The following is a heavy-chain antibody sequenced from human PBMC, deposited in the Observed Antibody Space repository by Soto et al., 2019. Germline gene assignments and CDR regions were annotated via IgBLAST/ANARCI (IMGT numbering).Heavy chain of an antibody. CDR3: ATYHDSDWETYRFRH. J-gene: IGHJ4*02. CDR2: IKYDASEK. D-gene: IGHD3-16*02. V-gene: IGHV3-7*01. Sequence: GGSVRLSCAASGFNFGSYWMSWARQAPGKGLERVATIKYDASEKKYVDSVKGRFTMSRDNAKNSLYLQMDSLRAEDTAMYYCATYHDSDWETYRFRHWGQGTLVTVSS. CDR1: GFNFGSYW.